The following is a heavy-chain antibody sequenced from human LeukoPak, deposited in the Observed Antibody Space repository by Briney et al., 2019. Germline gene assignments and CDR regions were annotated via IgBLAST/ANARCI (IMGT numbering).Heavy chain of an antibody. CDR1: GYSISSGYY. J-gene: IGHJ6*03. Sequence: SETLSLTCTVSGYSISSGYYWGWIRQPPGKGLEWIGSILHSGSTYYNPSLKSRVTISVGTSKNQFSLKLSSVTAADTAVYYCARGYGSGSYYKGAGYYYYYYMDVWGKGTTVTISS. CDR3: ARGYGSGSYYKGAGYYYYYYMDV. D-gene: IGHD3-10*01. CDR2: ILHSGST. V-gene: IGHV4-38-2*02.